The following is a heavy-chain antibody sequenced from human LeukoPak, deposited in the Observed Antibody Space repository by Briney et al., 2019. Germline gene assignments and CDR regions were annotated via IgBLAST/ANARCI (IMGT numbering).Heavy chain of an antibody. V-gene: IGHV4-59*01. J-gene: IGHJ6*03. CDR1: GGSISSYY. CDR3: ARTADYDFWSGLNHYYYMDV. Sequence: KPSETLSLTCTVSGGSISSYYWSWIRQPPGKGLEWIGYIYYSGSTNYNPSLKSRVTISVDTSKNQFSLKLSSVTAADTAVYYCARTADYDFWSGLNHYYYMDVWGKGTTVTVSS. D-gene: IGHD3-3*01. CDR2: IYYSGST.